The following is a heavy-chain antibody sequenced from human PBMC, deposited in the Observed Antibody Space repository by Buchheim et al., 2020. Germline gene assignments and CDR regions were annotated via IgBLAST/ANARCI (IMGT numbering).Heavy chain of an antibody. Sequence: EVQLVESGGGLVQPGGSLRLSCAASGFTFSSYEMNWVRQAPGKGLEWVSSITGNGSSAYYADSVEGRFTMSRDNSRNTLYLQMNSLRGEDTAVYYCAKSRSEVVTAAENYWGQGTL. CDR2: ITGNGSSA. D-gene: IGHD2-2*01. V-gene: IGHV3-23*04. CDR1: GFTFSSYE. CDR3: AKSRSEVVTAAENY. J-gene: IGHJ4*02.